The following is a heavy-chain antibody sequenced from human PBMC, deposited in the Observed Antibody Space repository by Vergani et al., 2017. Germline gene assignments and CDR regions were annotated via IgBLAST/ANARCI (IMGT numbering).Heavy chain of an antibody. Sequence: QVQLQESGPGLVKPSETLSLTCTVSGGSISSYYWSWIRQPPGKGLEWIGYIYYSGSTNYNPSLKSRVTISVDTSKNQFSLKLSSVTAADTAVYYCARLNPDVDTAMVDYWGQRTLVTVSS. V-gene: IGHV4-59*08. CDR3: ARLNPDVDTAMVDY. CDR1: GGSISSYY. J-gene: IGHJ4*02. CDR2: IYYSGST. D-gene: IGHD5-18*01.